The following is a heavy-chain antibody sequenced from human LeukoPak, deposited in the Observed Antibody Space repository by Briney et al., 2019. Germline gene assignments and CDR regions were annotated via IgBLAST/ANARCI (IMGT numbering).Heavy chain of an antibody. CDR3: ARTSLHYFGSGSYSLDTFDI. CDR1: GFTFSTYA. Sequence: GGSLRLSCAASGFTFSTYAMHWIRQAPGKGLEWVAVVLSDGSKKYYADSVKGRFTISKDNSRNTLFLQMNSLRAEDTAVYYCARTSLHYFGSGSYSLDTFDIWGQGTMVTVSS. V-gene: IGHV3-30-3*01. J-gene: IGHJ3*02. CDR2: VLSDGSKK. D-gene: IGHD3-10*01.